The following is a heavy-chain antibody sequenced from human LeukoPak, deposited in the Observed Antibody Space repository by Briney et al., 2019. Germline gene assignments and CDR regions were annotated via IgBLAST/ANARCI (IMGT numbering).Heavy chain of an antibody. J-gene: IGHJ4*02. Sequence: PGGSLRLSCAVSGFTFSSYGMHWVRQAPGKGLEWVAVISYDGSNKYYADSVKGRFTISRDNSKNTLYLQMNSLRAEDTAVYYCARHFGTWGQGTLVTVSS. CDR2: ISYDGSNK. CDR1: GFTFSSYG. CDR3: ARHFGT. V-gene: IGHV3-30*03. D-gene: IGHD3/OR15-3a*01.